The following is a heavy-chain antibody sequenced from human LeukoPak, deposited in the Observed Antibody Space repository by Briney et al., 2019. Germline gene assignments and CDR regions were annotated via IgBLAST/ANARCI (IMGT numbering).Heavy chain of an antibody. CDR1: GGSISSSSYY. D-gene: IGHD3-10*01. CDR3: ATSGRIYYGSGSYDNYVDY. CDR2: IYYSGST. Sequence: PSETLSLTCTVSGGSISSSSYYWGWIRQPPGKGLEWIGSIYYSGSTYYNPSLKSRVTISVDTSKNQFSLKLSSVTAADTAVYYCATSGRIYYGSGSYDNYVDYWGQGTLVTVSS. V-gene: IGHV4-39*07. J-gene: IGHJ4*02.